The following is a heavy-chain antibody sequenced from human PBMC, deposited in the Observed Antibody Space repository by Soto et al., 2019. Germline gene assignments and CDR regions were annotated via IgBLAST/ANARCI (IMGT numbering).Heavy chain of an antibody. J-gene: IGHJ6*02. D-gene: IGHD1-26*01. CDR2: IIPIFGTA. CDR1: GVTFSSYA. Sequence: AASVKVSCKASGVTFSSYAISWGRQATGQGLEWMGGIIPIFGTANYAQKFQGRVTITADESTSTAYVELSSLRSEDTAVYYCAKDPQWELLDPYYYYYGMDVWGQGTTVTVSS. CDR3: AKDPQWELLDPYYYYYGMDV. V-gene: IGHV1-69*13.